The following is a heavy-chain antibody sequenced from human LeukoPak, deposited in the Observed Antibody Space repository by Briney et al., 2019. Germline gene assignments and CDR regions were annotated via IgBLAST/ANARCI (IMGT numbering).Heavy chain of an antibody. CDR1: GFTFSSYE. CDR2: ISSSGSTI. Sequence: GGSLRLSCAASGFTFSSYEMNWVRQAPGKGLEWVSYISSSGSTIYYADSVKGRFTISRDNAKNSLYLQVNSLRAEDTAVCYCARDQIAFHIWGQGTTVTVSS. J-gene: IGHJ3*02. V-gene: IGHV3-48*03. CDR3: ARDQIAFHI.